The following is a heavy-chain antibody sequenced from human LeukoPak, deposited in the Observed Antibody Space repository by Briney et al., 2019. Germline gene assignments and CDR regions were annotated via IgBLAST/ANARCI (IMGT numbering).Heavy chain of an antibody. CDR2: IYYRGST. CDR3: ASNVLLVTGSGDF. Sequence: SETLSLTCNVSGGSLTNTTNYWGWIRQPPGRGLEWIGNIYYRGSTYYNPSLKSRVTISLDTSKNQFSLKLSSVTAADTAVYYCASNVLLVTGSGDFWGQGTLVTVSS. CDR1: GGSLTNTTNY. V-gene: IGHV4-39*07. D-gene: IGHD2-21*02. J-gene: IGHJ4*02.